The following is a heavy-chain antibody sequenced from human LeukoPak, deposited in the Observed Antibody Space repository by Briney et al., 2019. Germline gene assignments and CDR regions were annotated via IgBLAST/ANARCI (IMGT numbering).Heavy chain of an antibody. CDR3: TTKALLYYDSSGYYALGDY. CDR2: IKSKTDGGTT. J-gene: IGHJ4*02. Sequence: GGSLRLSCAASGFTFSNAWMSWVRQAPGKGLEWVGRIKSKTDGGTTDYAAPVKGRFTISRDDSKNTLYLQMNSLKTEDTAVYYCTTKALLYYDSSGYYALGDYWGQGTLVTVSS. V-gene: IGHV3-15*01. CDR1: GFTFSNAW. D-gene: IGHD3-22*01.